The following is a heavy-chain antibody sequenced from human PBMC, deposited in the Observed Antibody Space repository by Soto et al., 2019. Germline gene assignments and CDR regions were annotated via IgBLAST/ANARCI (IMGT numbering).Heavy chain of an antibody. D-gene: IGHD2-15*01. J-gene: IGHJ5*01. CDR2: ISGSGGST. CDR1: GFTFSSYA. Sequence: GGSLRLSCAASGFTFSSYAMSWVRQAPGKGLEWVSAISGSGGSTYYADSVKGRFTISRDNSKNTLYLQMNSLRDEDTDVYYCAKSSGVVVVVAATSPGFDSWGQGTLVTVSS. V-gene: IGHV3-23*01. CDR3: AKSSGVVVVVAATSPGFDS.